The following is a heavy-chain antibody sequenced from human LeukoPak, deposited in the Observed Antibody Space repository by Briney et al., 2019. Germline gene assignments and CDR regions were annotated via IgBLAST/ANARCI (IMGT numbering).Heavy chain of an antibody. V-gene: IGHV5-51*01. CDR1: GYSFTNYW. CDR2: IYPDDSNT. Sequence: GESLKISCKGSGYSFTNYWITWVRQMPGKGLEWMGNIYPDDSNTRYSPSFQGQVTISADKSINTAYPQWSSLKASDTAMYYCARRFYGSGSYYIDYWGQGTLVTVSS. D-gene: IGHD3-10*01. CDR3: ARRFYGSGSYYIDY. J-gene: IGHJ4*02.